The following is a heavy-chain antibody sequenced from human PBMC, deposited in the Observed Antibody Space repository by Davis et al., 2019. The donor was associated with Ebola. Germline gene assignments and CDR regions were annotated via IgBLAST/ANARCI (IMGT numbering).Heavy chain of an antibody. V-gene: IGHV1-69*13. CDR3: ARGRTTRAPYGGVNDDAFDI. CDR1: GYSFTDDG. J-gene: IGHJ3*02. Sequence: SVKVSCKASGYSFTDDGISWVRQAPGQGLEWMGGIIPIFGTANYAQKFQGRVTITADESTSTAYMELSSLRSDDTAVYYCARGRTTRAPYGGVNDDAFDIWGQGTMVTVSS. CDR2: IIPIFGTA. D-gene: IGHD4-17*01.